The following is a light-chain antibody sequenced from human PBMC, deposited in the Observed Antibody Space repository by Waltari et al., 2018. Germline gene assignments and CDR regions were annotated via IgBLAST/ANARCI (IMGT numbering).Light chain of an antibody. V-gene: IGKV3-15*01. CDR3: QQYNNWRTWT. CDR1: QSVSSN. Sequence: EIVMTQSPATLSVSPGERATLSCRASQSVSSNLAWYQQKPGQAPRLLIYGASTRATGIPARFRGSGSGTEFTLTISSMQSEDFAVYYCQQYNNWRTWTFGQGTKVEIK. CDR2: GAS. J-gene: IGKJ1*01.